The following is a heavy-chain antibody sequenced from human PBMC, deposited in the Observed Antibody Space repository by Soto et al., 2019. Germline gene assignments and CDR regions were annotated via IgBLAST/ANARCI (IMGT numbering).Heavy chain of an antibody. J-gene: IGHJ4*02. D-gene: IGHD2-15*01. CDR1: GFTFSTYA. CDR3: ARPPVIDIVVPPDY. Sequence: QVQLVESGGGVVQPGRSLRLSCAASGFTFSTYAMHWDRQAPGKGLEWVAVISYDGSNKHYADSVKGRFTISRDNSNNTLYLQKNSLRAEGTAVYYCARPPVIDIVVPPDYWGQGTLVAVSS. V-gene: IGHV3-30*04. CDR2: ISYDGSNK.